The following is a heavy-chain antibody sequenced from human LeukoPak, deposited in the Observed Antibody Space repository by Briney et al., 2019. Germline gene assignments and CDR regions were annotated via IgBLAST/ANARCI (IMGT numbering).Heavy chain of an antibody. V-gene: IGHV6-1*01. J-gene: IGHJ5*02. CDR2: TYYRSKWYN. Sequence: SQTLSLTCAISGDSVSSNSAAWNWIRQSPSRGLEWLGRTYYRSKWYNDYAVSVKSRITINPDTSKNQFSLQLNSVTPEDTAVYYCAREKAASIAARVSFYSWLDPWGQGTLVTVSS. D-gene: IGHD6-6*01. CDR1: GDSVSSNSAA. CDR3: AREKAASIAARVSFYSWLDP.